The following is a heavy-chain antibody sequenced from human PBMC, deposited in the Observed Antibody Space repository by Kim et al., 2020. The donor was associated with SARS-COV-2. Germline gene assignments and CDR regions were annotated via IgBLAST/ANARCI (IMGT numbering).Heavy chain of an antibody. D-gene: IGHD3-22*01. V-gene: IGHV3-49*03. J-gene: IGHJ4*02. Sequence: GGSLRLSCTTSGLNSGDYAMSWFRQAPGKGLEWVAFIRSKRYGETTEYAASVKGRFTISRDDSKRIAYLQMNGLKTEDTAVYYCTSGPNYYDSAAYYHDYWGQGTLVTVSS. CDR3: TSGPNYYDSAAYYHDY. CDR2: IRSKRYGETT. CDR1: GLNSGDYA.